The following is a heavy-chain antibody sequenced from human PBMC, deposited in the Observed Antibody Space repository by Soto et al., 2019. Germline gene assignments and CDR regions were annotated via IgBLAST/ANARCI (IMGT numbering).Heavy chain of an antibody. V-gene: IGHV3-43D*04. CDR2: TNSDGTDS. D-gene: IGHD3-22*01. Sequence: GGSLRLSCAAAGFDFEDYAMHWVRQVPGKGLEWVSLTNSDGTDSYYVDSVKGRFTISRDNAKTTLYLQMDRLRPEDTALYFCAKSLYYYDSSPLDHWGQGTLVTVSS. CDR3: AKSLYYYDSSPLDH. CDR1: GFDFEDYA. J-gene: IGHJ4*02.